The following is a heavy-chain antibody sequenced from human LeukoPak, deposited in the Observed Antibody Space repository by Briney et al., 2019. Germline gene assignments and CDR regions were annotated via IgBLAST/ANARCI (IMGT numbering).Heavy chain of an antibody. CDR1: GFTFSDYY. V-gene: IGHV3-11*04. CDR3: ARSGFTWIQHPYAMDV. CDR2: ISSSSSTI. Sequence: GGSLRLSCAASGFTFSDYYMSWIRQAPGKGLEWVSYISSSSSTIFYADSVKGRFTISRDNAKNSLYLQMNSLRAEDTAVYYCARSGFTWIQHPYAMDVWGPGTTVTVSS. J-gene: IGHJ6*02. D-gene: IGHD5-18*01.